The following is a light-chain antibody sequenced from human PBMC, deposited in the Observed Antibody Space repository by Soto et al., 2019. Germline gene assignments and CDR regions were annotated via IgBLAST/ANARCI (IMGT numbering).Light chain of an antibody. CDR2: DVT. J-gene: IGLJ1*01. CDR3: CSYVGSNTLYV. V-gene: IGLV2-11*01. Sequence: QSVLTQPRSVSGSPGQSLTISCSGSSSDIGDYDYVSWYQQHPGKAPTLLIYDVTKRPSGVPDRFSGSKSGDTASQTISGLQAGDEGNYYCCSYVGSNTLYVFGTGTKVTVL. CDR1: SSDIGDYDY.